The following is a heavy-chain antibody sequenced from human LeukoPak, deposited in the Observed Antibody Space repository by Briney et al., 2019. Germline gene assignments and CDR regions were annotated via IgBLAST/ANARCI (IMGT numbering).Heavy chain of an antibody. J-gene: IGHJ4*02. CDR2: ISGGDST. CDR3: AKGVRFLDWWILDY. Sequence: GESLRLSCAASGFTFSSYAMSWVRQAPGKGLERVSAISGGDSTYYADSVKGRFTISRDNSKNTLYLQMNSLRAEDTAIYYCAKGVRFLDWWILDYWGQGSLVTVSS. D-gene: IGHD3-9*01. V-gene: IGHV3-23*01. CDR1: GFTFSSYA.